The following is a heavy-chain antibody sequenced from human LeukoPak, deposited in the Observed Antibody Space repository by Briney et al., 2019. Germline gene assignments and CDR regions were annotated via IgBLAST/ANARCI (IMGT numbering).Heavy chain of an antibody. Sequence: GASVKVSCKASGCTFTGYYMHWVRQAPGQGLEWMGWINPNSGGTNYAQKFQGRVTMTRDTSISTAYMELSRLRSDDTAVYYCARDRSSISSRGYYYYYYGMDVWGQGTTVTVSS. CDR3: ARDRSSISSRGYYYYYYGMDV. CDR1: GCTFTGYY. D-gene: IGHD2-2*01. V-gene: IGHV1-2*02. J-gene: IGHJ6*02. CDR2: INPNSGGT.